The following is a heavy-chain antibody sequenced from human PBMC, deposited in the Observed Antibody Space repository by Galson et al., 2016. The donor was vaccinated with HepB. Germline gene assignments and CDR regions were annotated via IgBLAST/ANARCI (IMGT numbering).Heavy chain of an antibody. D-gene: IGHD4-17*01. V-gene: IGHV3-53*01. Sequence: SLRLSCAASGFRVSGNYMNWVRQAPGKGLEWVSIIYSGGRTYYADSVKGRFTISRDNSKNTVYLQMDRLRAEDTAVYYWAKAYGVDAYHFNDWGQGTLVIVSS. J-gene: IGHJ4*02. CDR3: AKAYGVDAYHFND. CDR2: IYSGGRT. CDR1: GFRVSGNY.